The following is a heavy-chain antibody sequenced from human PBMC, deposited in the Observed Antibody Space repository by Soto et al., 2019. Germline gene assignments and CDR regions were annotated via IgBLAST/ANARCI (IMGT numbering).Heavy chain of an antibody. Sequence: XGTLAITFTVSGGSISSYYWSWIRQPSGKGLEWIGRIYTSGSTNYNPSLKGRVTMSVDTSKNQFSLELSSVTAADTAVYYCARDLPAYYDYVWGSYRYTGDWFDPWGQGTLVTVSS. J-gene: IGHJ5*02. CDR3: ARDLPAYYDYVWGSYRYTGDWFDP. CDR1: GGSISSYY. V-gene: IGHV4-4*07. D-gene: IGHD3-16*02. CDR2: IYTSGST.